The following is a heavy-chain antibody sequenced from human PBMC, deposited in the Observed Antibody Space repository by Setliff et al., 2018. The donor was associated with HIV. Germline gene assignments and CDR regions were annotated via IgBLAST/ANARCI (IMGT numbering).Heavy chain of an antibody. CDR2: IYHSGTT. V-gene: IGHV4-38-2*01. J-gene: IGHJ4*02. Sequence: SETLSLTCAVSGYSISSGHHWGWIRQPPGKGLEWIGSIYHSGTTYDNPSLKSRVTISVDTSKNQFSLKLSSVTAADTAVYYCARLRRSSGWSFDYWAQGTLVTVSS. CDR3: ARLRRSSGWSFDY. CDR1: GYSISSGHH. D-gene: IGHD6-19*01.